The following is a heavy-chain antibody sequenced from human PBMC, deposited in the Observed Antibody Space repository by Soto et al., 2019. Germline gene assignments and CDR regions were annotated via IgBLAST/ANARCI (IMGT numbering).Heavy chain of an antibody. Sequence: NPSETLSLTCAVYGASLSDNYWTWIRQTPGKGLEWIGEISHSGSTNYKPSLKSRVTISADPSKKQFSLNLTSMTAADSGVYYCARGECSSNYCFTRWALDIWGQGTVVTVSS. D-gene: IGHD2-2*01. CDR2: ISHSGST. V-gene: IGHV4-34*01. CDR3: ARGECSSNYCFTRWALDI. CDR1: GASLSDNY. J-gene: IGHJ3*02.